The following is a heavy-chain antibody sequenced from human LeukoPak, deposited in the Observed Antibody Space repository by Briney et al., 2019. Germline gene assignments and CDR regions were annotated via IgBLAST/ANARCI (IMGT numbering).Heavy chain of an antibody. V-gene: IGHV3-53*01. J-gene: IGHJ4*02. CDR3: ARVQNAVAVDY. D-gene: IGHD6-19*01. CDR2: IYSGGNT. Sequence: GGSLRLSCAASGFTDSNNYMSWVRQAPGKGLEWVSVIYSGGNTYYTDSVKGRFTISRDNSKNTLYLQMNSLRAEDTAMYYCARVQNAVAVDYWGQGTLVTVSS. CDR1: GFTDSNNY.